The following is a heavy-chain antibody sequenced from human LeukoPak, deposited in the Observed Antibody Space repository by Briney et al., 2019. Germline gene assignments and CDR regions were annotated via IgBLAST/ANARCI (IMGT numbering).Heavy chain of an antibody. CDR1: GFPFSASG. J-gene: IGHJ3*02. V-gene: IGHV3-74*01. CDR3: AREEEGDAFDI. CDR2: INTDGTRT. Sequence: GGSLRPSCEAPGFPFSASGMPGVGQAPGGGLGWVSRINTDGTRTSYADSVKGRFTISRDNAKNTLFLQMNSLRAEDTAVYYCAREEEGDAFDIWGQGTMVTVSS.